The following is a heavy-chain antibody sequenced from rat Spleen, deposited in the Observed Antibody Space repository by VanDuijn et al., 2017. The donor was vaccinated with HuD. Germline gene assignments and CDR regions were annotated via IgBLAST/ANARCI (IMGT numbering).Heavy chain of an antibody. CDR2: IRNKANGYTT. J-gene: IGHJ4*01. CDR1: GFTFTDFY. Sequence: EVKLLESGGGLVQPGGSMRRSCATSGFTFTDFYMNWIRQPAGKAPEWLGFIRNKANGYTTDYNSSVKGRITISRDNTQNMLYLQMNTLRTEDTATYYCARGAGYILDAWGQGASVTVSS. V-gene: IGHV7-7*01. CDR3: ARGAGYILDA.